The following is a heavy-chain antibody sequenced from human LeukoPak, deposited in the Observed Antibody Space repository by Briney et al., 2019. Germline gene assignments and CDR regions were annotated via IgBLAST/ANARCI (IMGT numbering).Heavy chain of an antibody. Sequence: GGSLRLSCAASGFTVSSNYMSWVRQAPGKGLEWVSVIYSGGSTYYADSVKGRFTISRANSTNTLYLQMNSLRAADTAVYYCARVFLYDSSGYYSPAFDYWGQGTLVTVSS. V-gene: IGHV3-66*01. D-gene: IGHD3-22*01. J-gene: IGHJ4*02. CDR3: ARVFLYDSSGYYSPAFDY. CDR2: IYSGGST. CDR1: GFTVSSNY.